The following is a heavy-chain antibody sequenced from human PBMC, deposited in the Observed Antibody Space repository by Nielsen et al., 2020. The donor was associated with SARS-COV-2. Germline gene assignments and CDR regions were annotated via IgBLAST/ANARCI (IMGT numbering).Heavy chain of an antibody. Sequence: GGSLRLSCTASGFTFGDYAMSWFRQAPGKGLEWVGSIRSKAYGGTTEYAASVKGRFTISRDDSKSIAYLQMNSLKTEDTAVYYCTRVFFGYCSSTSCPHFDYWGQGTLVTVSS. CDR1: GFTFGDYA. D-gene: IGHD2-2*03. CDR3: TRVFFGYCSSTSCPHFDY. V-gene: IGHV3-49*03. J-gene: IGHJ4*02. CDR2: IRSKAYGGTT.